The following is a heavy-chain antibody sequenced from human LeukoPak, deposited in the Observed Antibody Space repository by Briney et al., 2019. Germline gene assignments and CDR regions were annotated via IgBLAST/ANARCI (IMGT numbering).Heavy chain of an antibody. CDR1: GYTFTSYG. V-gene: IGHV1-18*01. CDR2: ISAYNGNT. CDR3: ARLLDYYDSSGYYYDFDY. Sequence: ASVKVSCKASGYTFTSYGISWVRQAPGQGLEWMGWISAYNGNTNYAQKLQGRVTMTTDTSTSTAYMELSSLRSEDTAVYYCARLLDYYDSSGYYYDFDYWGQGTLVTVSS. J-gene: IGHJ4*02. D-gene: IGHD3-22*01.